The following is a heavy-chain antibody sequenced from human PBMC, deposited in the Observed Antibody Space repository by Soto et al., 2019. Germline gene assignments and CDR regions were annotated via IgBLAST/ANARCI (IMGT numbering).Heavy chain of an antibody. D-gene: IGHD1-26*01. Sequence: VGSLRLSCVASGFAFSTHAMSWVRQAPGKGLEWVSTFSGSGGNIYYAESVKGRLTISRDDSKNTLYLQMDSLRVEDTAVYYCAKDPPWTVGPLAMDVWGQGTTVTVSS. J-gene: IGHJ6*02. V-gene: IGHV3-23*01. CDR2: FSGSGGNI. CDR3: AKDPPWTVGPLAMDV. CDR1: GFAFSTHA.